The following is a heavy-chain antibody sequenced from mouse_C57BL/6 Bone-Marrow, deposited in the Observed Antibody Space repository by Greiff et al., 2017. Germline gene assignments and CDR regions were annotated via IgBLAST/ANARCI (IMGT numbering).Heavy chain of an antibody. J-gene: IGHJ3*01. Sequence: EVKLVESGGGLVQPKGSLKLSCAASGFSFNTYAMNWVRQAPGKGLEWVARIRSKSNNYATYYADSVKDRFTISGDDSESMLYLQMNNLKTEDTAMYYCARGWFWFAYWGQGTLVTVSA. V-gene: IGHV10-1*01. CDR2: IRSKSNNYAT. CDR1: GFSFNTYA. D-gene: IGHD2-3*01. CDR3: ARGWFWFAY.